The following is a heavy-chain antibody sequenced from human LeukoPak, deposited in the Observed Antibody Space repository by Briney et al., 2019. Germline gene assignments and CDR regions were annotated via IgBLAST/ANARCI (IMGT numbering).Heavy chain of an antibody. CDR3: AKNVDTAMVTAFDI. J-gene: IGHJ3*02. CDR1: GFTFSSYG. D-gene: IGHD5-18*01. V-gene: IGHV3-30*18. Sequence: RRSLRLSCAASGFTFSSYGMHWVRQAPGKGLEWVAVISYDGSNKYYADSVKGRFTISRDNSKNTLYLQMNSLRAEDTAVYYCAKNVDTAMVTAFDIWGQGTMVTVSS. CDR2: ISYDGSNK.